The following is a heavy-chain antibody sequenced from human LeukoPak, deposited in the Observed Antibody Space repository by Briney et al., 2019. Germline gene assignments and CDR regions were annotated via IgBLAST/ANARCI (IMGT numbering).Heavy chain of an antibody. CDR3: ARGDSSGWYVDY. CDR1: GYTFTGYY. D-gene: IGHD6-19*01. J-gene: IGHJ4*02. CDR2: INPNSGGT. V-gene: IGHV1-2*04. Sequence: ASVKVSCKASGYTFTGYYMHWVRQAPGQGLEWMGWINPNSGGTNYAQKFQGWVTMTRDTSISTAYMELSRLRSDDTAVYYCARGDSSGWYVDYWGQGTLVTVSS.